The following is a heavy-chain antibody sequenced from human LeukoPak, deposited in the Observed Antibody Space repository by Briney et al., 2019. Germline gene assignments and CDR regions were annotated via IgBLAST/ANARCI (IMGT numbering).Heavy chain of an antibody. CDR3: ARQMWSSSWYKGTAFDI. Sequence: PGGSLRLSCAASGFTFSSYAMSWVRQAPGKGLEWVSAISGSGGSTYYADSVKGRFTISRDNSKNTLYLQMNSLKASDTAMYYCARQMWSSSWYKGTAFDIWGQGTMVTVSS. J-gene: IGHJ3*02. V-gene: IGHV3-23*01. D-gene: IGHD6-13*01. CDR1: GFTFSSYA. CDR2: ISGSGGST.